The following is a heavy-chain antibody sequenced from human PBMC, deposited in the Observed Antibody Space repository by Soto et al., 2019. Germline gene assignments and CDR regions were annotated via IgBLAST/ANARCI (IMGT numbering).Heavy chain of an antibody. D-gene: IGHD4-17*01. Sequence: QVQLQESGPGLVKPSQTLSLTCTVSGGSIISGDYYWSGIRQPPGKGLEWIGDIYDSGSTYYNPSLKRRVTISVDTSTNQFTLKLSSVAAADTAVYYWGIYGVNSVYFDYWGKGTLVTVSS. V-gene: IGHV4-30-4*01. J-gene: IGHJ4*02. CDR2: IYDSGST. CDR3: GIYGVNSVYFDY. CDR1: GGSIISGDYY.